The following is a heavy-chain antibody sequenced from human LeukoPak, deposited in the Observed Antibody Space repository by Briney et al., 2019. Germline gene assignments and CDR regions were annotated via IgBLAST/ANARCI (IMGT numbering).Heavy chain of an antibody. Sequence: SETLSLTCTVSGGSISSHYWSWIRQPPGKGLEGIAYIYYSGSTNYNPSLKSRVTISVDTSKNQFSLKLSSVTAADTAVYYCAGSYYYGSGSYYMFDYWGQGTLVTVSS. CDR2: IYYSGST. CDR1: GGSISSHY. V-gene: IGHV4-59*11. D-gene: IGHD3-10*01. CDR3: AGSYYYGSGSYYMFDY. J-gene: IGHJ4*02.